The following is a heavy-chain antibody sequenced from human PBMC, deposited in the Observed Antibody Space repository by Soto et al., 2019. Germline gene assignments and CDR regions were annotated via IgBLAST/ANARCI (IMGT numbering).Heavy chain of an antibody. D-gene: IGHD3-22*01. CDR1: GGTFSSYA. J-gene: IGHJ6*02. CDR2: IIPIFGTA. CDR3: AGYYYDSSGYYFPPNYYYGMDV. Sequence: QVQLVQSGAEVKKPGSSVKVSCKASGGTFSSYAISWVRQAPGQGLEWMGGIIPIFGTANYAQKFQGRVTITADESTSTGYMELSSLRSEDTAVYYCAGYYYDSSGYYFPPNYYYGMDVWGQGTTVTVSS. V-gene: IGHV1-69*01.